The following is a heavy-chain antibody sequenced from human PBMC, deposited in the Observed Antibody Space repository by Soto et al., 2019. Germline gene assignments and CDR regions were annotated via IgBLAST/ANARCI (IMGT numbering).Heavy chain of an antibody. D-gene: IGHD1-1*01. V-gene: IGHV2-5*02. CDR1: GFSLSTSGVG. Sequence: QITLKESGPTLVKPTQTLTLTCTFSGFSLSTSGVGVGWIRQPPGRALEWLALIYWDDDKRYSPSLKSRLTITKDTSKNQVVVTMTNMDPVDTATYYGARTNVSRAFDIWGQGTMVTVSS. CDR2: IYWDDDK. CDR3: ARTNVSRAFDI. J-gene: IGHJ3*02.